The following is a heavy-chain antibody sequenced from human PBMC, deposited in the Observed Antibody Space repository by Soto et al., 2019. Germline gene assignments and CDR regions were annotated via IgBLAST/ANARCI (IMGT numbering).Heavy chain of an antibody. V-gene: IGHV4-39*02. Sequence: PSETLSLTCTVSGGSISSSTYYWGWIRQPPGKGLEWIGSIYYSGSTYYNPSLKSRVTISVDTSKNQFSLKLSSVTAADTAVYYCARDNVRGYSYGPQDYWGQGTLVTVSS. J-gene: IGHJ4*02. CDR2: IYYSGST. CDR1: GGSISSSTYY. D-gene: IGHD5-18*01. CDR3: ARDNVRGYSYGPQDY.